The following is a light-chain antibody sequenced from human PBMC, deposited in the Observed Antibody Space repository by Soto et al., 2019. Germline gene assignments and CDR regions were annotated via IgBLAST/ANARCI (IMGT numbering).Light chain of an antibody. V-gene: IGKV3-15*01. Sequence: EIVMTQSPATLSVSPGERATLSCRASRYVSRNIAWYQQKPGQAPRLLIYDASTRATGIPARFSGSGSGTEFSLTISSLQSEDFALYHCQQYENWPRTFGQGTKVDIK. CDR2: DAS. CDR1: RYVSRN. J-gene: IGKJ1*01. CDR3: QQYENWPRT.